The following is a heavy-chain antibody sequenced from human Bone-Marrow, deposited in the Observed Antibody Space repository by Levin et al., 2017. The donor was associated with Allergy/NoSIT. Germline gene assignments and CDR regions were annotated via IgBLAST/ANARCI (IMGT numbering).Heavy chain of an antibody. CDR1: GFTFSSYS. CDR3: ARWVIVVVSGGMDV. V-gene: IGHV3-48*04. Sequence: GGSLRLSCAASGFTFSSYSMNWVRQAPGKGLEWVSYISSSSSTIYYADSVKGRFTISRDNAKNSLYLQMNSLRAEDTAVYYCARWVIVVVSGGMDVWGQGTTVTVSS. J-gene: IGHJ6*02. D-gene: IGHD3-22*01. CDR2: ISSSSSTI.